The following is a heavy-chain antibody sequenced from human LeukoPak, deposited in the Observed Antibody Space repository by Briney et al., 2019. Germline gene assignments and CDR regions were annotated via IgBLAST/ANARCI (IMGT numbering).Heavy chain of an antibody. CDR1: GGSINSYY. V-gene: IGHV4-59*01. D-gene: IGHD5-24*01. CDR2: IHYRGST. CDR3: ARARDGHINNWFDP. Sequence: PSETLSLTCTVSGGSINSYYWSWIRQPPGKGLEWIGYIHYRGSTEYNPSLKSRVTISVDTSKNQFSLKMSSVTAADTAVYYCARARDGHINNWFDPWGQGTLVTVSS. J-gene: IGHJ5*02.